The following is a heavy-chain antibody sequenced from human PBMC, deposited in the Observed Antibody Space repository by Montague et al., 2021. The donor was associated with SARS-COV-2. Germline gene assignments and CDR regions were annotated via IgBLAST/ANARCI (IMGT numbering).Heavy chain of an antibody. V-gene: IGHV4-61*02. CDR1: GGSISSGSYY. CDR3: ARAHSGSWAHLDN. D-gene: IGHD5-12*01. Sequence: TLSLTCTVSGGSISSGSYYWSWIRQPAGKGLEWIGRIYTSETTDYXFSLKSRVTISVDTSKNQFSLKLTSVTAADTAVYYCARAHSGSWAHLDNWGQGSLVTVSS. J-gene: IGHJ4*02. CDR2: IYTSETT.